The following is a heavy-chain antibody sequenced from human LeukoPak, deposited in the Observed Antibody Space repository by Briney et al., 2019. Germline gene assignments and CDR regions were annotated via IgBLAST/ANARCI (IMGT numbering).Heavy chain of an antibody. CDR3: ARHIRDYPPNWFDT. CDR2: IYYTGSA. V-gene: IGHV4-59*08. Sequence: SETLSLTCTVSGGSLSGYYWSWIRQPPGKGLEWIGYIYYTGSANYNPSLKSRVTISVDTSKNQFSLKLTSLTAAHTAVYYCARHIRDYPPNWFDTSGQGTLVTVSS. J-gene: IGHJ5*02. CDR1: GGSLSGYY. D-gene: IGHD4-17*01.